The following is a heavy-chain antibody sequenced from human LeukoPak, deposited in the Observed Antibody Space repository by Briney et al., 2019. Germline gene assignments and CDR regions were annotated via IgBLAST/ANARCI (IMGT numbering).Heavy chain of an antibody. CDR2: ISYDGSNK. V-gene: IGHV3-30-3*01. J-gene: IGHJ4*02. CDR1: GFTFSSYA. D-gene: IGHD6-6*01. CDR3: ARDGSSSLDPYFDY. Sequence: GGSLRLSCAASGFTFSSYAMHWVRQAPGKGLEWGAVISYDGSNKYYADSVKGRFTISRDNSKNTLYLQMNSLRAEDTAVYYCARDGSSSLDPYFDYWGQGTLVTVSS.